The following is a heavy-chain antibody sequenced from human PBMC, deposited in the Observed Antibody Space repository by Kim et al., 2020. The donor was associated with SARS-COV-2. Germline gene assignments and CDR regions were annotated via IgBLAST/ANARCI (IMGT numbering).Heavy chain of an antibody. J-gene: IGHJ4*02. D-gene: IGHD3-10*01. CDR3: ARDQAAPTYYYGSGSYYPPFDF. CDR2: ISFHNGNT. Sequence: ASVKVSCKAADYTLSNYGISWVRQAPGRGLEWMGWISFHNGNTHYAQKLQGRVTMTADTSTSTAYMELRSLRSDDTAVYYCARDQAAPTYYYGSGSYYPPFDFWGQGTPVTVFS. V-gene: IGHV1-18*01. CDR1: DYTLSNYG.